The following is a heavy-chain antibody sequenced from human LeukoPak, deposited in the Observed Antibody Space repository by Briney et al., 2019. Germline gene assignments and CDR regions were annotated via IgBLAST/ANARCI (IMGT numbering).Heavy chain of an antibody. CDR3: AKQVPDYGDYVGVDY. D-gene: IGHD4-17*01. CDR2: ISGSGGST. V-gene: IGHV3-23*01. J-gene: IGHJ4*02. CDR1: GFTFSSYA. Sequence: PGGSLRLSCAASGFTFSSYAMSWVRQAPGKGLEWVSAISGSGGSTYYADSVKGRFTIPRDNSKSTLYLQMNSLRAEDTAVYYCAKQVPDYGDYVGVDYWGQGTLVTVSS.